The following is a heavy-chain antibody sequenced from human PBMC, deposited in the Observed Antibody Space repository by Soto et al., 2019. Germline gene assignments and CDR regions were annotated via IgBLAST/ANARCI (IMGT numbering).Heavy chain of an antibody. CDR2: IWYDGSNK. D-gene: IGHD3-3*01. J-gene: IGHJ6*03. V-gene: IGHV3-33*01. CDR1: GFTFSSYG. CDR3: VIDPYYDFWSGSNPYYYMDV. Sequence: PGGSLRLSCAASGFTFSSYGMHWVRQAPGKGLEWVAVIWYDGSNKYYADSVKGRFTISRDNSKNTLYLQMNSLRAEDTAVYYCVIDPYYDFWSGSNPYYYMDVWGKGTTVTVSS.